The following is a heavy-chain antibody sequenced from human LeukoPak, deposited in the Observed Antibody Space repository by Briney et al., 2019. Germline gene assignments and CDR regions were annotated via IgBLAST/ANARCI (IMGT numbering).Heavy chain of an antibody. CDR2: ISAYNGNT. Sequence: ASVKVSCKASGYTFVNYGISWARQAPGQGLEWMGWISAYNGNTNYAQKFQGRVTITTDTSTSTAYMELRSLRSDDTAVYYCARDESYGDYNNWFDPWGQGTLVTVS. J-gene: IGHJ5*02. V-gene: IGHV1-18*01. D-gene: IGHD4-17*01. CDR1: GYTFVNYG. CDR3: ARDESYGDYNNWFDP.